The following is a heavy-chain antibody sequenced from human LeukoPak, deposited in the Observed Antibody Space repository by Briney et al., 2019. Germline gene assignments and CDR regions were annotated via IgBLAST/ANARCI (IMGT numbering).Heavy chain of an antibody. Sequence: SETLSLTCTVSGGSISSGSYYWSWIRQPAGKGLEWIGRIYTSGSTNYNPSLKSRVTISVDTSKNQFSLKLSSVTAADTAVYYCARSIQLGNDYWGQGTLVTVSS. J-gene: IGHJ4*02. D-gene: IGHD5-18*01. CDR2: IYTSGST. V-gene: IGHV4-61*02. CDR3: ARSIQLGNDY. CDR1: GGSISSGSYY.